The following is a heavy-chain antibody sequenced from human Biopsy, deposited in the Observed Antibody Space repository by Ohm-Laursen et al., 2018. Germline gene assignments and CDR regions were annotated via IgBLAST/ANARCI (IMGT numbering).Heavy chain of an antibody. Sequence: SVKVSCKVSGYTLTALSMHWVRPAPGRGLEWMGGFAPENGKTIYAQKFQGRITMTEDTSTDTAYMELSSLRSEDTAVYYCAADINVWNVNYWGQGTQVTVSS. D-gene: IGHD1-1*01. V-gene: IGHV1-24*01. CDR1: GYTLTALS. J-gene: IGHJ4*02. CDR2: FAPENGKT. CDR3: AADINVWNVNY.